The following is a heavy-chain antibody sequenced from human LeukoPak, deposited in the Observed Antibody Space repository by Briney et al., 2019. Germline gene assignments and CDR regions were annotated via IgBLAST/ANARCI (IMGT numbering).Heavy chain of an antibody. CDR3: ARGLGSNYDFWSGYYPTATDY. CDR2: INSDGSSI. V-gene: IGHV3-74*01. CDR1: GFTSSSYW. D-gene: IGHD3-3*01. Sequence: GGSLRLSCAASGFTSSSYWMHWVRQAPGKGLVWVSRINSDGSSINYADSVKGRFTISRDNAKNSLYLQMNSLRAEDTAVYYCARGLGSNYDFWSGYYPTATDYWGQGTLVTVSS. J-gene: IGHJ4*02.